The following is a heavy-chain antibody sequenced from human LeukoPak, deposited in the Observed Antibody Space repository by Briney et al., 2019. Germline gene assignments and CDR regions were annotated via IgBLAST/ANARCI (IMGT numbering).Heavy chain of an antibody. Sequence: GGSLRLSCAASGFTFSSYAMHWVRQAPGKGLEWVAVLWYDGGNKYYADSVKGRFTISRDSSENTLYLQMNSLRAEDTAVYYCARGCGGDCYSPFDFWGQGTLVTVSS. J-gene: IGHJ4*02. CDR2: LWYDGGNK. D-gene: IGHD2-21*02. V-gene: IGHV3-33*08. CDR1: GFTFSSYA. CDR3: ARGCGGDCYSPFDF.